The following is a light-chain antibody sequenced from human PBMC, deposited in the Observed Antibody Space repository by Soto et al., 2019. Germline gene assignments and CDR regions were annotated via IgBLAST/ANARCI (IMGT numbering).Light chain of an antibody. Sequence: QSVLTQPPSVSGAPGQRVTISCTGSSSNIGAGYDVHWYQQLPGTAPKLLIYGNSNRPSGVPDRFSGSKSGTSASLAITGLXXXXXXDYYCQSYDSSLSGWVFGGGTKL. J-gene: IGLJ3*02. V-gene: IGLV1-40*01. CDR1: SSNIGAGYD. CDR2: GNS. CDR3: QSYDSSLSGWV.